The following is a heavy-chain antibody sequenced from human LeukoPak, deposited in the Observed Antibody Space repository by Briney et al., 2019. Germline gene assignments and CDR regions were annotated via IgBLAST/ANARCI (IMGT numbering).Heavy chain of an antibody. CDR3: ARRIMITFGGVIVPQGGYFDY. CDR2: SNHSGST. J-gene: IGHJ4*02. V-gene: IGHV4-34*01. Sequence: SETLSLTCAVYGGSFSGYYWSWIRQPPGKGLEWIGESNHSGSTSYNPSLKSRVPISVDTSKNQFSLKLRSVTAADTAVYYCARRIMITFGGVIVPQGGYFDYWGQGTLVTVSS. CDR1: GGSFSGYY. D-gene: IGHD3-16*02.